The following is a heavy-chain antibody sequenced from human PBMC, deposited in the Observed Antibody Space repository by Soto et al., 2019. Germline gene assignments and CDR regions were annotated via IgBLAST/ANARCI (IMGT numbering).Heavy chain of an antibody. J-gene: IGHJ4*02. V-gene: IGHV1-2*02. CDR2: FNPKSGGT. CDR1: GYTFTDYY. D-gene: IGHD1-26*01. CDR3: ARDLAKGGGSAGFDY. Sequence: ASVKVSCKASGYTFTDYYIHWVRQAPGQGLEWLGWFNPKSGGTKYPQKFQGRVTMTRDTSLSTVYMTLTRLTSDDTAVYYCARDLAKGGGSAGFDYWGQGTLVTVSS.